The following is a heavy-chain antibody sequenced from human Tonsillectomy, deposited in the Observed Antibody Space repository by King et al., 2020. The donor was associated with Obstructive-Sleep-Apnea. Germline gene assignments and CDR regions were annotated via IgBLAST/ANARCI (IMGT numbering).Heavy chain of an antibody. J-gene: IGHJ4*02. Sequence: VQLQESGPGLVKPSETLSLTCTVSGGSMSSFYWSWIRQPPGKGLEWIGYIYHSGFTNNHPSLTSRVNISVDTSKNQFSLRLSSVTDADTAVYYCARLYDTRRYCDYWGQGTLVTVSS. D-gene: IGHD3-9*01. CDR1: GGSMSSFY. V-gene: IGHV4-59*08. CDR3: ARLYDTRRYCDY. CDR2: IYHSGFT.